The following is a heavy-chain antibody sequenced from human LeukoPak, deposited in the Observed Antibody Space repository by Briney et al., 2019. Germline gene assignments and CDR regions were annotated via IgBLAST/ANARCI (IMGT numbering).Heavy chain of an antibody. CDR3: TRDLSTSCYDY. V-gene: IGHV3-49*03. J-gene: IGHJ4*02. CDR1: GFTFGDYA. D-gene: IGHD2-2*01. CDR2: IRSKAYGGTI. Sequence: GGSLRLSCTASGFTFGDYAMSWFRQAPGKGLEWVGFIRSKAYGGTIEYAASVQGRFTISRDDSKSIAYLQMNSLKTEDTAVYYCTRDLSTSCYDYWGQGTLVTVSS.